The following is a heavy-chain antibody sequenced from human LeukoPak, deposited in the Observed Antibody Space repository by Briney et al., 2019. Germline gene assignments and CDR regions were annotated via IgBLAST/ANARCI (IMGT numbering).Heavy chain of an antibody. CDR1: GGSFSGYY. D-gene: IGHD3-22*01. CDR3: ARGTMIVLHY. J-gene: IGHJ4*02. CDR2: INHSGST. Sequence: PSETLSLTCAVYGGSFSGYYWSWIRQPPGKGLEWIGEINHSGSTNYNPSLKSRVTISVDTSKHQFSLKLSSVTAADTAVYYCARGTMIVLHYWGQGTLVTVSS. V-gene: IGHV4-34*01.